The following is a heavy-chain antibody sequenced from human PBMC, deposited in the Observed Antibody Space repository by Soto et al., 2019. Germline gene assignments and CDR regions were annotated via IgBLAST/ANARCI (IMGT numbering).Heavy chain of an antibody. CDR3: ARDRVMITFGGVIVGADY. CDR1: GYTFTSYG. CDR2: ISAYNGNT. V-gene: IGHV1-18*01. D-gene: IGHD3-16*02. J-gene: IGHJ4*02. Sequence: QVQLVQSGAEVKKPGASVKVSCKASGYTFTSYGISWVRQAPGQGLEWMGWISAYNGNTNYAQKLQGRVTMTTDTSTSTAYMELRSLRSDDTAVYYCARDRVMITFGGVIVGADYWGQGTLVTVSS.